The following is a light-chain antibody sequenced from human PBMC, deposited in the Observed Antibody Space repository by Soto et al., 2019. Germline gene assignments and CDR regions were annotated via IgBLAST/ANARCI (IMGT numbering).Light chain of an antibody. Sequence: DIVMTQSPDSLAVSLGERATINCKSSQNVLYSSNNKNYLAWYQQKPGQPPKLLIYWASTRESGVPDRFSGSGSGTDFTLTSSSLQAEDVALYYFQQYYTTPVTFGPGTKVDIK. CDR3: QQYYTTPVT. V-gene: IGKV4-1*01. CDR2: WAS. CDR1: QNVLYSSNNKNY. J-gene: IGKJ3*01.